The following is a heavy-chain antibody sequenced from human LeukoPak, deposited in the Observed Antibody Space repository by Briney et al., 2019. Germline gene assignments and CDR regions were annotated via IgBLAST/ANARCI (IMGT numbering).Heavy chain of an antibody. V-gene: IGHV4-61*01. D-gene: IGHD4-17*01. Sequence: SETLSLTCTVSGGSFSSDNYYWSWIRQPPGKGLEWIGHIYYSGSTNYNPSLKSRVTISVDTSKSQFSLKLSSVTAADTAVYYCARDSTVTHYYYGMDVWGQGTTVIVSS. J-gene: IGHJ6*02. CDR1: GGSFSSDNYY. CDR2: IYYSGST. CDR3: ARDSTVTHYYYGMDV.